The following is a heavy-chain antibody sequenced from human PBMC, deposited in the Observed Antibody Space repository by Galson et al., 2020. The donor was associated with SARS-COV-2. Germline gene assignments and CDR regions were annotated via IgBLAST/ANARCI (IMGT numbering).Heavy chain of an antibody. CDR1: GYSFTSYW. J-gene: IGHJ5*02. CDR2: IYPGDSDT. D-gene: IGHD2-2*01. Sequence: GESLKISCKGSGYSFTSYWIGWVRQMPGKGLEWMGIIYPGDSDTRYSPSFQGQVTISADKSISTAYLQWSSLKASDTAMYYCARGGLGYCSSTSCSNWFDPWGQGTLVTVSS. V-gene: IGHV5-51*01. CDR3: ARGGLGYCSSTSCSNWFDP.